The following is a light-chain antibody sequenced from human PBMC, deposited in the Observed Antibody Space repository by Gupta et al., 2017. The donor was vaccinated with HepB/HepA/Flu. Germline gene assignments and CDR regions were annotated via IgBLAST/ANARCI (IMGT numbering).Light chain of an antibody. Sequence: DIVMTQSPDSLAVSLGERATFNCKSSQSVLSSSNNKNYLAWYQQKPGQPPKLLIYWASTRESGVPDRFSGRGSGTDFTPTISSLQAEDVAVYYCQQYDNTPLTFGQGTKVEIK. V-gene: IGKV4-1*01. J-gene: IGKJ1*01. CDR2: WAS. CDR1: QSVLSSSNNKNY. CDR3: QQYDNTPLT.